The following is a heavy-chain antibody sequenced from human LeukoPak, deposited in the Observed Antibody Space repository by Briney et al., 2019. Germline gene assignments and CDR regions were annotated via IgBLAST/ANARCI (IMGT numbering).Heavy chain of an antibody. D-gene: IGHD3-3*01. Sequence: GGSLRLSCAGSGFTFSSHWMTWVRQAPGKGLEWVASIKDDGSEKHFLDSVNGRFAISRDNAKNSLYLQMSSLRAEDTAVYYCARRGITISGVLVYHYSGLDVWGQGTTVTVSS. CDR1: GFTFSSHW. V-gene: IGHV3-7*02. CDR3: ARRGITISGVLVYHYSGLDV. J-gene: IGHJ6*02. CDR2: IKDDGSEK.